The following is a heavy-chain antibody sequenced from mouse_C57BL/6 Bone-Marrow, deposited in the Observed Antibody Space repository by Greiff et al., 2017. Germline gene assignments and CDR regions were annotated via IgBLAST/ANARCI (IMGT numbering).Heavy chain of an antibody. J-gene: IGHJ2*01. CDR3: ARLGGNYEYFDY. Sequence: VQGVESGPELVKPGASVKISCKASGYAFSSSWMNWVKQRPGKGLEWIGRIYPGDGDTNYNGKFKGKATLTADKSSSTAYMQLSSLTSEDSAVYFCARLGGNYEYFDYWGQGTTLTVSS. CDR1: GYAFSSSW. D-gene: IGHD2-1*01. V-gene: IGHV1-82*01. CDR2: IYPGDGDT.